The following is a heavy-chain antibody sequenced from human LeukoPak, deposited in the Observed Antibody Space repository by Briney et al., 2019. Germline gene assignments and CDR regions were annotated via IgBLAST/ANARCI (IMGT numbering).Heavy chain of an antibody. Sequence: ASVKVSCKASGYTFTGYYMHWIRQAPGQGLEWMGWINSYNGNTNYARNLQGRVTMTTDTSTTTAYMELRSLRSDDTAVYYCARDATPRAFDIWGQGTMVTVSS. CDR1: GYTFTGYY. CDR2: INSYNGNT. V-gene: IGHV1-18*04. D-gene: IGHD2-15*01. J-gene: IGHJ3*02. CDR3: ARDATPRAFDI.